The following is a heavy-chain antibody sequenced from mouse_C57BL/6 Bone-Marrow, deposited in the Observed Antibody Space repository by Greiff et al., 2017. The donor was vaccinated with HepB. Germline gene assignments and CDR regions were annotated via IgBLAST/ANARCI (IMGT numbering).Heavy chain of an antibody. D-gene: IGHD2-10*02. CDR1: GFTFSGFY. Sequence: EVMLVETGGGLVQSGRSLRLSCATSGFTFSGFYMEWVRQAPGKGLEWIAASRNKANDYTTEYSASVKGRFIVSRDTSQSILYLQMNALRAEDTAIYYCAREYENWGQGTLVTVSA. CDR3: AREYEN. J-gene: IGHJ3*01. CDR2: SRNKANDYTT. V-gene: IGHV7-1*01.